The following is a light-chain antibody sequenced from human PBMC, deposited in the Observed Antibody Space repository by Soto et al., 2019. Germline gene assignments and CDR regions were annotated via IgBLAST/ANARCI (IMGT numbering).Light chain of an antibody. V-gene: IGKV3-15*01. CDR1: QSVSSN. CDR2: GAS. Sequence: EIVMTQSQATLCVSAGERATLSCRSSQSVSSNLAWYQQKPGQAPRLLIYGASTRATGIPARFSGSGSGTEFTLTISSLQSEDFAVYYCQQYNNWPPITFGQGTLLEV. J-gene: IGKJ5*01. CDR3: QQYNNWPPIT.